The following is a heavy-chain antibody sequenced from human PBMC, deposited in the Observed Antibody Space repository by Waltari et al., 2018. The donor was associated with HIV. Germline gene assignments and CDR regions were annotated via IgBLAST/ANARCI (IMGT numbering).Heavy chain of an antibody. CDR2: ISWNSGST. Sequence: EVQLVESGGGLVQPGRSLRLSCAASGFPFDDYALHWVRQAPGKGLEWVSGISWNSGSTGYADSVKGRFTISRDNAKNSLYLQMNSLRAEDTALYYCAKDPGRWLVPNYFDYWGQGTLVTVSS. J-gene: IGHJ4*02. CDR3: AKDPGRWLVPNYFDY. D-gene: IGHD6-19*01. CDR1: GFPFDDYA. V-gene: IGHV3-9*01.